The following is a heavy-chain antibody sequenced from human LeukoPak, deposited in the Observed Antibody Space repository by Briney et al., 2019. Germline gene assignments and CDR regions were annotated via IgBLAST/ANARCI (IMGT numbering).Heavy chain of an antibody. D-gene: IGHD5-12*01. CDR3: ARGRYSGYDWSY. CDR2: IYYSGST. Sequence: PSETLSLTCTVSGGSISSDHWSWIRQPPGKGLEWIGYIYYSGSTNYNPSLKSRVTISVDTSKNQFSLKLSSVTAADTAVYYCARGRYSGYDWSYWGQGTLVTVSS. V-gene: IGHV4-59*01. J-gene: IGHJ4*02. CDR1: GGSISSDH.